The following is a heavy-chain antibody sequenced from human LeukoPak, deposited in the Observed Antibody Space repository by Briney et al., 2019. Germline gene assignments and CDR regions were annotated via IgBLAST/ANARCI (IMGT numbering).Heavy chain of an antibody. D-gene: IGHD2/OR15-2a*01. CDR3: AKDDSTVMGDY. CDR1: AFTFSSYA. CDR2: LSGSGRST. V-gene: IGHV3-23*01. J-gene: IGHJ4*02. Sequence: GGSLTPSCAASAFTFSSYAMSWVRQAPGQWLEWLSTLSGSGRSTYYPDSANGRFTITRDNSKNPLYLQMNTLRAEDTAVYYCAKDDSTVMGDYWGQGTLVAVSS.